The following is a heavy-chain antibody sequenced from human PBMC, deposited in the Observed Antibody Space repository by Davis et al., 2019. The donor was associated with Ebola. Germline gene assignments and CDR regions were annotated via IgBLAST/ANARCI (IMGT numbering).Heavy chain of an antibody. Sequence: GESLKISCKASGYSFTSYWIGWVRQMPGKGLEWMGIIYPGDSDTRYSPSFQGQVTISADKSTSTAYLQWSSLKASDTAMYYCARLSGSYYGGGYFDYWGQGTLVTVSS. CDR1: GYSFTSYW. D-gene: IGHD1-26*01. CDR2: IYPGDSDT. V-gene: IGHV5-51*01. CDR3: ARLSGSYYGGGYFDY. J-gene: IGHJ4*02.